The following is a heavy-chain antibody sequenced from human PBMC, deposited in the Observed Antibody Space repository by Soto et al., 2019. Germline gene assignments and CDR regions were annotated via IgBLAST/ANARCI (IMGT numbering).Heavy chain of an antibody. J-gene: IGHJ4*02. CDR1: GFTFSSYA. D-gene: IGHD5-12*01. V-gene: IGHV3-23*01. CDR2: ISGSGGST. CDR3: AKDQGRIGATTSDFDY. Sequence: GGSLRLSCAASGFTFSSYAMSWVRQAPGKGLEWVSAISGSGGSTYYADSVKGRFTISRDNSKNTLYLQMNSLRAEDTAVYYYAKDQGRIGATTSDFDYWGQGTLVTVSS.